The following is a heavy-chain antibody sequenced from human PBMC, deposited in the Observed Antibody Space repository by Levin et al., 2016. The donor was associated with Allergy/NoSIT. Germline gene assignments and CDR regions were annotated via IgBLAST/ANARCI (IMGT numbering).Heavy chain of an antibody. CDR3: VRGTPVTTSSRFGP. CDR1: GTSVRRGGYF. J-gene: IGHJ5*02. D-gene: IGHD4-17*01. Sequence: SETLSLTCTVSGTSVRRGGYFWGWIRQHPGKALEWLGYIYYTGTTYYNSSLKGRLTMSVDTSETSFSLRLDSVTAADTAMYYCVRGTPVTTSSRFGPWGQGIMVTVSS. CDR2: IYYTGTT. V-gene: IGHV4-31*03.